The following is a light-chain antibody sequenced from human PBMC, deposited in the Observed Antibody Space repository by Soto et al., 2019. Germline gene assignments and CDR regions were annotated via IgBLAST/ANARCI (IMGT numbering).Light chain of an antibody. CDR1: GSDIGAYNY. J-gene: IGLJ3*02. Sequence: QSALTQPASVSGSPGQSITISCTGTGSDIGAYNYVSWYQQHPGKAPKLIIYEVNNRPSGVSNRFSGSKSGNTASLTISGLQLEDEADYHCSSYTGGSTYWIFGGGTKVTVL. CDR3: SSYTGGSTYWI. V-gene: IGLV2-14*01. CDR2: EVN.